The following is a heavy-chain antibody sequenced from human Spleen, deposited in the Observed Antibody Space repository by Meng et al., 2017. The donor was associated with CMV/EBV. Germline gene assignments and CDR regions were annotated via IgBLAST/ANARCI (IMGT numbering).Heavy chain of an antibody. J-gene: IGHJ6*02. V-gene: IGHV3-11*04. CDR1: GFTFSDYY. Sequence: GESLKISCAASGFTFSDYYMSWIRQAPGKGLEWVSYISSSGSTIYYADSVKGRFTISRDNAKNSLYLQMNSLRAEDTAVYYCAKDLPKEQWLVLYYGMDVWGQGTTVTVSS. CDR3: AKDLPKEQWLVLYYGMDV. CDR2: ISSSGSTI. D-gene: IGHD6-19*01.